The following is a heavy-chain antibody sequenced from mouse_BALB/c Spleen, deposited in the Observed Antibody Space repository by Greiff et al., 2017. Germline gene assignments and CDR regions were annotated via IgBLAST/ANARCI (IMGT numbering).Heavy chain of an antibody. V-gene: IGHV5-6-5*01. CDR1: GFTFSSYA. Sequence: EVHLVESGGGLVKPGGSLKLSCAASGFTFSSYAMSWVRQTPEKRLEWVASISSGGSTYYPDSVRGRFTISRDNARNILYLQMSSLRSEDTAMYYCARGEDYFAYWGQGTLVTVSA. D-gene: IGHD2-4*01. CDR2: ISSGGST. J-gene: IGHJ3*01. CDR3: ARGEDYFAY.